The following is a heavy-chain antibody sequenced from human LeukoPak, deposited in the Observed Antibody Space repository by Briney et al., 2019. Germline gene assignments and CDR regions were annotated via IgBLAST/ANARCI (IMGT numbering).Heavy chain of an antibody. D-gene: IGHD3-22*01. CDR3: AKVQSDYYDSSVYYGLDY. Sequence: GGSLRLSCAASGFTFSSYSMNWVRQAPGKGLEWVSAISGSGDSTYYADSVKGRFTISRDNSKNTVYLQMNSLRAEDTAVYYCAKVQSDYYDSSVYYGLDYWGQGTLVTVSS. CDR1: GFTFSSYS. V-gene: IGHV3-23*01. CDR2: ISGSGDST. J-gene: IGHJ4*02.